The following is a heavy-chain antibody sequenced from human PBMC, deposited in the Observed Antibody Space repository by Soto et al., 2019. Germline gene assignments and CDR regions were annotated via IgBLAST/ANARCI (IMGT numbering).Heavy chain of an antibody. Sequence: XESLGLSCAASGFTFSSYSMNWVRQAPGKGLEWVSYISSSSSTIYYADSVKGRFTISRDNAKNSLYLQMNSLRDKDTAVYYCARVLPNYYDRSGQEAFDIWGQGTMVTVSS. V-gene: IGHV3-48*02. CDR1: GFTFSSYS. CDR3: ARVLPNYYDRSGQEAFDI. J-gene: IGHJ3*02. CDR2: ISSSSSTI. D-gene: IGHD3-22*01.